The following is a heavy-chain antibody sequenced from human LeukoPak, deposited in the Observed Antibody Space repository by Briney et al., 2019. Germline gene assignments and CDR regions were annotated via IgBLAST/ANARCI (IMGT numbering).Heavy chain of an antibody. Sequence: GESLKISCQGSEYSFATYWIAWLRQMPGKGLGWMGIIYPSDSDTRYSPSFQGQVTISADKSIKTAYLQWSSLKASDTAMYYCARPLQGIVGATGFDYWGQGTLVTVSS. CDR2: IYPSDSDT. V-gene: IGHV5-51*01. J-gene: IGHJ4*02. CDR1: EYSFATYW. D-gene: IGHD1-26*01. CDR3: ARPLQGIVGATGFDY.